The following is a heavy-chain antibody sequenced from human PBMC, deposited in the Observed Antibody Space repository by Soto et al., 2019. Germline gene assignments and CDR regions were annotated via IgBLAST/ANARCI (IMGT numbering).Heavy chain of an antibody. J-gene: IGHJ5*02. CDR1: GYTFTSYG. D-gene: IGHD1-26*01. CDR2: IIAYNGNT. CDR3: ARVVGSLGHWFDP. Sequence: QVQLVQSGAEVKKPGASVKVSCKASGYTFTSYGISWVRQAPGQGLEWMGRIIAYNGNTYYAQKLQGRVTMTTDTPPSTAYMDLGSLRSADTAVYYSARVVGSLGHWFDPWGQGTLFTVSS. V-gene: IGHV1-18*01.